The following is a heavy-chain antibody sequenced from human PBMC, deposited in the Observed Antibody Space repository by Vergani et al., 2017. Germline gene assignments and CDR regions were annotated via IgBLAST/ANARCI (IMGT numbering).Heavy chain of an antibody. J-gene: IGHJ4*02. Sequence: EVQLLESGGGSAQPGESVRLSCVASGFTFTALRLNWVRQAPGKGLEWVSGISGQNFRTHYADSVKGRFTISRDDSKNTVYLQINSLGAEDTAFYYCADLYYYDGFSPFWGQGTLVTVSS. CDR1: GFTFTALR. CDR2: ISGQNFRT. D-gene: IGHD3-22*01. CDR3: ADLYYYDGFSPF. V-gene: IGHV3-23*01.